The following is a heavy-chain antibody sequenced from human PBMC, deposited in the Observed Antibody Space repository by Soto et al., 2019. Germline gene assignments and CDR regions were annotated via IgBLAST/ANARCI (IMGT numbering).Heavy chain of an antibody. D-gene: IGHD3-22*01. CDR2: IYYSGST. CDR1: GGSISSYY. CDR3: ARYTKYYYDSSGSYYFDY. Sequence: SETLSLTCTVSGGSISSYYWSWIRQPPGKGLEWIGYIYYSGSTNYNPSLKSRVTISVDTSKNLFSLKLSSVTAADTAVYYCARYTKYYYDSSGSYYFDYWGQGTLVTVSS. V-gene: IGHV4-59*01. J-gene: IGHJ4*02.